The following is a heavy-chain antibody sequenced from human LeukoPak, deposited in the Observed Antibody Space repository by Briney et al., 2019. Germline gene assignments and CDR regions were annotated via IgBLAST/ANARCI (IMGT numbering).Heavy chain of an antibody. CDR2: INWSGGST. J-gene: IGHJ3*02. D-gene: IGHD2-2*01. V-gene: IGHV3-20*04. CDR3: ATIVVVPAAKNDAFDI. Sequence: GGSLRLSCAASGFTFNDFGMSWVRQAPGKGLEWVSGINWSGGSTGYADSVKGRFTISRDNSKNSLYLQMNSLRTEDTALYYCATIVVVPAAKNDAFDIWGQGTMVTVSS. CDR1: GFTFNDFG.